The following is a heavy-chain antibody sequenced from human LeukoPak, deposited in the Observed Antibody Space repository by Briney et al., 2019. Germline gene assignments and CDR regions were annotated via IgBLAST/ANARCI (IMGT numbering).Heavy chain of an antibody. CDR3: VRHRPMVRGEIRGMDV. Sequence: PSETLSLTCTVSGGSISSYYWSWIRQPPGKGLEWIGYIYYSGSANYNPSLKSRVTISVDTSKNQFSLKLSSVTAADTAVYYCVRHRPMVRGEIRGMDVWGQGTTVTVSS. CDR2: IYYSGSA. J-gene: IGHJ6*02. CDR1: GGSISSYY. D-gene: IGHD3-10*01. V-gene: IGHV4-59*08.